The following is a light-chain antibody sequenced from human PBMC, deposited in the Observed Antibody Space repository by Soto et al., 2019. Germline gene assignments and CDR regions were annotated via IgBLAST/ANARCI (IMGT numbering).Light chain of an antibody. CDR3: LQHTTYPWT. Sequence: DLQMTQSPSSLSASVGDRVTITCRASQGIGNDLGWFQQKPGKAPKRLIYAVSSVQSGVPSRFSGSRSGTEFTLTISNLQPEDFATYYCLQHTTYPWTFGQGTKVEVK. V-gene: IGKV1-17*02. J-gene: IGKJ1*01. CDR1: QGIGND. CDR2: AVS.